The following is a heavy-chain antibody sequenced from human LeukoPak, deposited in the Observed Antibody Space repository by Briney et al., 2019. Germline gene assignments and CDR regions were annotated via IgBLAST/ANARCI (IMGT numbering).Heavy chain of an antibody. CDR3: ARVPDVGYYYGSGSPDS. Sequence: GGSLRLSCAASGFTFSSYWMYWVRQAPGKGLVCVSRINSDGSSTNYADSVKGRFTISRDNAKNTLYLQMNSLRAEDTAVYYCARVPDVGYYYGSGSPDSWGQGTPVTVSS. V-gene: IGHV3-74*01. CDR2: INSDGSST. J-gene: IGHJ4*02. D-gene: IGHD3-10*01. CDR1: GFTFSSYW.